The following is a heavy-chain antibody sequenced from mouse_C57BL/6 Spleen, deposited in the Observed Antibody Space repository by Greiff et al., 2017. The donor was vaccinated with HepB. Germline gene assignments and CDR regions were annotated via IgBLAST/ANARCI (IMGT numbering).Heavy chain of an antibody. CDR2: IRSKSNNYAT. V-gene: IGHV10-1*01. Sequence: EVQLVESGGGLVQPKGSLKLSCAASGFSFNTYAMNWVRQAPGKGLEWVARIRSKSNNYATYYADSVKDRFTISRDDSESMLYLQMNNLKTEDTAMYYCVRHPHDYGMDYWGQGTSVTVSS. CDR3: VRHPHDYGMDY. CDR1: GFSFNTYA. J-gene: IGHJ4*01.